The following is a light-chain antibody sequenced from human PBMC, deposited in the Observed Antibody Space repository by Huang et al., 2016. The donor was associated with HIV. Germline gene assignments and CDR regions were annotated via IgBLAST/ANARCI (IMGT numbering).Light chain of an antibody. Sequence: EIVLTQSPATLSLSPGARATLPCRASQSVGSYLAWYQHKPGQAPRLLIFDDSSRATGIPARFSGRGSGTAFTLTISSLDPEDFAVYYCQQRSAWPYTFGQGTKLEIK. CDR3: QQRSAWPYT. J-gene: IGKJ2*01. CDR2: DDS. CDR1: QSVGSY. V-gene: IGKV3-11*01.